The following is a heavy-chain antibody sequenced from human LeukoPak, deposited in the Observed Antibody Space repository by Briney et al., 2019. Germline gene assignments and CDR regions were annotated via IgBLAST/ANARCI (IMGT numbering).Heavy chain of an antibody. CDR2: INPNSGGT. J-gene: IGHJ4*02. V-gene: IGHV1-2*02. D-gene: IGHD6-19*01. CDR1: GYTFTGYY. CDR3: ARDQVSGWYRFDY. Sequence: GASVKVSCQASGYTFTGYYMHWVRQAPGQGLEWMGWINPNSGGTNYAQKFQGRVTMTRDTSISTAYMELSRLRSDDTAVYYCARDQVSGWYRFDYWGQGTLVTVSS.